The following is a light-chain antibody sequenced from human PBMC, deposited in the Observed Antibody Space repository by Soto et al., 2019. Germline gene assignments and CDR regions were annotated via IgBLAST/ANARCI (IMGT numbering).Light chain of an antibody. V-gene: IGKV3-20*01. CDR3: QQYDISPRT. J-gene: IGKJ1*01. Sequence: EIVLTQSPGTLSMSPGERATLSCRASQSLNSFYLAWYQQKPGQAPRLLIYGSSNRATGIPDRFSGSGSGTDFTLTISRLDPEDFAVYYCQQYDISPRTFGQGTKVDIK. CDR1: QSLNSFY. CDR2: GSS.